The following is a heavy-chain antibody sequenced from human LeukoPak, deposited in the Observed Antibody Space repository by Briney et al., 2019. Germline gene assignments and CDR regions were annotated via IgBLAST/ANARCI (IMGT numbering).Heavy chain of an antibody. D-gene: IGHD3-10*01. CDR1: GVSISSYY. CDR2: IYYSGST. CDR3: ARVGVPMVRGTYYFDY. V-gene: IGHV4-59*01. J-gene: IGHJ4*02. Sequence: SETLSLTCAVSGVSISSYYWSWIRQPPGKGLEWIGYIYYSGSTNYNPSLKSRVTISVDTSKNQFSLKLSSVTAADTAVYYCARVGVPMVRGTYYFDYWGQGTLVTVSS.